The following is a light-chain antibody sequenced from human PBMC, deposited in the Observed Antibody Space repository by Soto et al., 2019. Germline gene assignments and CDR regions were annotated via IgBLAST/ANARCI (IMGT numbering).Light chain of an antibody. CDR2: VAS. Sequence: EIVLTQSPGTLSLSPGERATLSCRASQSVSSSYLACNPQKPGQAPRLLIYVASSRPTGIPDRFIGSGSGTDFTLTISRLEPEDFAVYYCQQYGISPLFTFGPGTKVDIK. CDR1: QSVSSSY. J-gene: IGKJ3*01. CDR3: QQYGISPLFT. V-gene: IGKV3-20*01.